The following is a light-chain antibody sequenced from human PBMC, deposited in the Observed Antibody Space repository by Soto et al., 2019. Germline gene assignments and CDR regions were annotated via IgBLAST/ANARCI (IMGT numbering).Light chain of an antibody. J-gene: IGKJ1*01. CDR1: QSVSSSY. V-gene: IGKV3-20*01. CDR3: QQYGSSPVT. Sequence: EIVLTQSPGTLSLSPGERATLSCRASQSVSSSYLAWYQQKPGQDHRLLIYGASSRATGIPDRFSGSGSGTDFTVTISRLEPEDFAVYYCQQYGSSPVTFGQGTKVEIK. CDR2: GAS.